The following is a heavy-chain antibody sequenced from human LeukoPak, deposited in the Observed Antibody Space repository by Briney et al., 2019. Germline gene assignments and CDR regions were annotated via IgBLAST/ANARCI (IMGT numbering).Heavy chain of an antibody. CDR2: INHSGST. D-gene: IGHD3-10*01. Sequence: PSETLSLTCTVSGGSISGYYWSWIRQPPGKGLEWIGEINHSGSTNYNPSLKSRVTISVDTSKNQFSLKLSSVTAADTAVYYCARGGGQLLWFGELLFDYWGQGTLVTVSS. J-gene: IGHJ4*02. V-gene: IGHV4-34*01. CDR3: ARGGGQLLWFGELLFDY. CDR1: GGSISGYY.